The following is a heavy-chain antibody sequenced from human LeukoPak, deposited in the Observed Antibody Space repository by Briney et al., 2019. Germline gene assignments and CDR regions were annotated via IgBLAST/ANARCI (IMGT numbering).Heavy chain of an antibody. Sequence: ASVKVSCKASGYTFTSYAMHWVRQAPGQRLEWMGWINAGNGNTKYSQKFQGRVTITRDTSASTAYMELSSLRSEDTAVYYCARDETYYDFWSAHYYYYGMDAWGQGTTVTVSS. J-gene: IGHJ6*02. V-gene: IGHV1-3*01. CDR2: INAGNGNT. CDR3: ARDETYYDFWSAHYYYYGMDA. D-gene: IGHD3-3*01. CDR1: GYTFTSYA.